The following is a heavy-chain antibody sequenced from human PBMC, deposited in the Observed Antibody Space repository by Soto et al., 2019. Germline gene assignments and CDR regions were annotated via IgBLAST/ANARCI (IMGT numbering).Heavy chain of an antibody. V-gene: IGHV2-70*01. J-gene: IGHJ4*02. Sequence: SGPTLVNPTQTLTLTCTFSGFSLSTSGMCVSWIRQPPGKALEWLALIDWDDDKYYSTSLKTRLTISKDTSKNQVVLTMTNMDPVDTATYYCARILYYYDSSGYYYLFDYWGQGTLLTVSS. CDR3: ARILYYYDSSGYYYLFDY. CDR2: IDWDDDK. CDR1: GFSLSTSGMC. D-gene: IGHD3-22*01.